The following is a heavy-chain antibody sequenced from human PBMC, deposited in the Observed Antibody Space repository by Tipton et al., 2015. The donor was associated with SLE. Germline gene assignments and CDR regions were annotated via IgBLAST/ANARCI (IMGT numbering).Heavy chain of an antibody. CDR2: IYYSGST. CDR3: ARWAGPTVNFDY. D-gene: IGHD4-11*01. CDR1: GGSISSYY. J-gene: IGHJ4*02. V-gene: IGHV4-59*01. Sequence: LRLSCTVSGGSISSYYWSWLRQPPGRGLEWIGYIYYSGSTNYNPSLKSRVTISVDTSKTQFSLKLSSVTAADTAVYYCARWAGPTVNFDYWGQGTLVTVPS.